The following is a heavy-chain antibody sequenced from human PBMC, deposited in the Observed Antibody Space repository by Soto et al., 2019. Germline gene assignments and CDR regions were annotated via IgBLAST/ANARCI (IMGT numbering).Heavy chain of an antibody. V-gene: IGHV3-30*03. CDR1: GFTVSSYG. CDR3: TGEVASGY. CDR2: ISRDGGTK. J-gene: IGHJ4*02. Sequence: VPLVESGGGVVQPGRSLRLSCAASGFTVSSYGMHWVRQAPGKGLEWVAVISRDGGTKYYADSVKGRFTISRDNSRNTLFLEMNSLRGDDMAVYYCTGEVASGYWGQGTLVTVSS. D-gene: IGHD2-8*02.